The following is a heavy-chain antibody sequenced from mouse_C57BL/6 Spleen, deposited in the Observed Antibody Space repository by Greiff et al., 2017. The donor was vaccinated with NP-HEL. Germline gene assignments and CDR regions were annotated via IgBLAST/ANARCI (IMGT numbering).Heavy chain of an antibody. CDR1: GYTFTSYW. Sequence: VQLQQPGTKLVKPGASVKLSCKASGYTFTSYWMHWVKQRPGHGLEWIGNINPSNGGTNYNEKFKSKATLTVDKSSSTAYMQLSSLTSEDSAVYYCAGYYSNLYAMDYWGQGTSVTVSS. J-gene: IGHJ4*01. CDR2: INPSNGGT. D-gene: IGHD2-5*01. V-gene: IGHV1-53*01. CDR3: AGYYSNLYAMDY.